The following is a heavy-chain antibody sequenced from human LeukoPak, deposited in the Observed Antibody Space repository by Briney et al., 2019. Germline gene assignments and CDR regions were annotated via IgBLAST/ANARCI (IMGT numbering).Heavy chain of an antibody. D-gene: IGHD6-13*01. CDR1: RGSLSSGSYY. CDR3: ARDPLYSSSSDAFDI. CDR2: IYYSGST. Sequence: SETLSLTCTVSRGSLSSGSYYWRWIRQPPGKGLEWLGYIYYSGSTNYYPSLMSRVTISVDTSKNQFSLMLSSGTAADTAVYFCARDPLYSSSSDAFDIWGQGTMVTVSS. J-gene: IGHJ3*02. V-gene: IGHV4-61*01.